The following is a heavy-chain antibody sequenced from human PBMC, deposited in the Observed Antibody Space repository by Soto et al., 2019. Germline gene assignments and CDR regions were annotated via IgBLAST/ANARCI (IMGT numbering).Heavy chain of an antibody. CDR3: ARALGGGPAVTTSCY. V-gene: IGHV3-21*01. Sequence: EVQLVESGGGLVKPGGSLRLSCAASGFTFSSYSMNWVRQAPGKGLEWVSSISSSSSYIYYADSVKGRFTISRDNAKNSLYLQMNSLRAEDTAVYYCARALGGGPAVTTSCYWGQGTLVTFAS. CDR1: GFTFSSYS. CDR2: ISSSSSYI. D-gene: IGHD4-17*01. J-gene: IGHJ4*02.